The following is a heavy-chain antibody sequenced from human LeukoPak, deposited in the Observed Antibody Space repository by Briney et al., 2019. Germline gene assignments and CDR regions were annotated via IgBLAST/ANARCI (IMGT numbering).Heavy chain of an antibody. CDR1: GFTFSGFW. D-gene: IGHD2-2*01. V-gene: IGHV3-7*03. CDR2: INSDGSEG. J-gene: IGHJ4*02. CDR3: AKDGPWRPAAE. Sequence: PGGSLRLSCAVSGFTFSGFWMSWSRQAPGKGLEWVASINSDGSEGYYADVVKGRFTISRDNAKNSLYLQIDSLRAEDTAIYFCAKDGPWRPAAEWGQGVLLTVSS.